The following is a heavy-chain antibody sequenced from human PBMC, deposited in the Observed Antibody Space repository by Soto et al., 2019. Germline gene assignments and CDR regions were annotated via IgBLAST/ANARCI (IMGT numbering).Heavy chain of an antibody. D-gene: IGHD2-15*01. J-gene: IGHJ5*02. CDR2: IYYSGST. CDR3: ARDSRYYSGGSCYSILFDP. CDR1: GGSISSGGYY. Sequence: SETLSLTCTVSGGSISSGGYYWSWIRQHPGKGLEWIGYIYYSGSTYYNPSLKSRVTISVDTSKNQFSLKLSSVTAADTAVYYCARDSRYYSGGSCYSILFDPWGQGTLVTVSS. V-gene: IGHV4-31*03.